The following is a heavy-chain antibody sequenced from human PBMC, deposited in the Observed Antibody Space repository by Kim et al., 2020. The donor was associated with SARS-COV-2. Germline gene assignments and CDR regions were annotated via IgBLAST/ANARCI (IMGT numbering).Heavy chain of an antibody. Sequence: PGDSDTRYSPSIQGQVTISADKSISADYLQWSSLKASDTAMYYCARISDYWGQGTLVTVSS. J-gene: IGHJ4*02. CDR2: PGDSDT. V-gene: IGHV5-51*01. D-gene: IGHD3-3*02. CDR3: ARISDY.